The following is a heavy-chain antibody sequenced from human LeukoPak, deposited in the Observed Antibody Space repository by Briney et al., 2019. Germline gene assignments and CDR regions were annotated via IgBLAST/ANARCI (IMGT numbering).Heavy chain of an antibody. V-gene: IGHV3-66*01. D-gene: IGHD2-2*01. CDR1: GFTVSSNY. Sequence: GGSLRLSCAASGFTVSSNYMSWVRQAPGKGLEWVSVIYSGGSTYYADSVKGRFTISRDNSKNTLYLQMNSLRAEDTAVYYCATHCSSTSCPIEFDYWGQGTLATVSS. CDR2: IYSGGST. J-gene: IGHJ4*02. CDR3: ATHCSSTSCPIEFDY.